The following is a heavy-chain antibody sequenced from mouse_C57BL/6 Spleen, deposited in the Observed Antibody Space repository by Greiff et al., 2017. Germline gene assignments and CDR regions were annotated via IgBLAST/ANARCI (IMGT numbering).Heavy chain of an antibody. CDR1: GFTFSDYG. CDR3: ARDGFAY. J-gene: IGHJ3*01. V-gene: IGHV5-17*01. Sequence: EVKLMESGGGLVKPGGSLKFSCAASGFTFSDYGMHWVRQAPEKGLEWVAYISSGSSTIYYADTVKGRFTISRDNAKNTLFLQMTSLRSEDTAMYYCARDGFAYWGQGTLVTVSA. CDR2: ISSGSSTI.